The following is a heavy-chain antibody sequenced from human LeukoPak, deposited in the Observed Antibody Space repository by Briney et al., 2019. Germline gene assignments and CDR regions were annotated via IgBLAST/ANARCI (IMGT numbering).Heavy chain of an antibody. D-gene: IGHD3-10*01. CDR3: AREAYDSGSFRTDYYYMDV. CDR1: GYTFTGYH. J-gene: IGHJ6*03. CDR2: IYPNSGGT. Sequence: GASVKVSCKASGYTFTGYHMHWVRQAPGQGLEWMGWIYPNSGGTNYAQKFQGRVTVTRDTSISTAYMELSRLRSDDTAVYYCAREAYDSGSFRTDYYYMDVWGKGTTVTISS. V-gene: IGHV1-2*02.